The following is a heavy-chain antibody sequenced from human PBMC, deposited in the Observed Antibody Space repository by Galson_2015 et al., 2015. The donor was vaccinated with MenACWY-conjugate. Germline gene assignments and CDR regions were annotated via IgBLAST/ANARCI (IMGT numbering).Heavy chain of an antibody. CDR1: GFTFSRYA. CDR2: IWYDGSKT. D-gene: IGHD1-26*01. J-gene: IGHJ4*02. Sequence: SLRLSCAASGFTFSRYAMHWVRQAPGKGLEWVAVIWYDGSKTYYADSVKGRFTISRANSKNTAYLQMNSLRAEDTAIYYCFAINSGIDFWGQGTLVTVSS. CDR3: FAINSGIDF. V-gene: IGHV3-33*01.